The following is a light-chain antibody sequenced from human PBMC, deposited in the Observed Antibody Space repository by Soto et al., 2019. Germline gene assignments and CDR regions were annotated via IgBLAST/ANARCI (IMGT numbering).Light chain of an antibody. J-gene: IGKJ1*01. Sequence: DIQMTQSPSTLSASVGDRVPISCRASQSISSRLAWYQQKPGKAPNLLIYKASTLESGVPSRFSGSGSGTEFTLTISSLQPDDFATYYCQQYNSYSFGQGTKVDIK. V-gene: IGKV1-5*03. CDR2: KAS. CDR3: QQYNSYS. CDR1: QSISSR.